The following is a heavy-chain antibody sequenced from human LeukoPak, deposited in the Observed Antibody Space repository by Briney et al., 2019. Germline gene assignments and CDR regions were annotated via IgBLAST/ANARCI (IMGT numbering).Heavy chain of an antibody. V-gene: IGHV1-2*02. CDR3: ARDRYYDSSGWFDP. Sequence: VASVKVSCKAYGYTFTGYYRHWVRQAPGQGLEWMGCINPNSGGTNYAQKFQGRVTMTRDTSISTAYMELSRLRSDDTAVYYCARDRYYDSSGWFDPWGQGTLVTVSS. J-gene: IGHJ5*02. CDR1: GYTFTGYY. CDR2: INPNSGGT. D-gene: IGHD3-22*01.